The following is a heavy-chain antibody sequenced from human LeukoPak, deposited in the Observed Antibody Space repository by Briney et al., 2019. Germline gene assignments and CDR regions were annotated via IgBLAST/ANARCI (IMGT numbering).Heavy chain of an antibody. Sequence: SETLSLTCTVSGGSISSGSYYWSWIRQPAGKGLEWIVRIYTSGSTNYNPSLKSRITMSVDMSTSQISLKLSSVTAADTAVYYCARAVGGDGSGSLWGPGTLVTVSS. CDR2: IYTSGST. CDR3: ARAVGGDGSGSL. D-gene: IGHD3-10*01. CDR1: GGSISSGSYY. V-gene: IGHV4-61*02. J-gene: IGHJ4*02.